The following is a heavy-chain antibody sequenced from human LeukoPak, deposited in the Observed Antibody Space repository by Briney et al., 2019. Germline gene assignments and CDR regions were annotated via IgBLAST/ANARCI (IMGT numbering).Heavy chain of an antibody. CDR2: INSDGSSA. V-gene: IGHV3-74*01. CDR1: GYTFNSYW. J-gene: IGHJ4*02. Sequence: GGSLRLSCAVSGYTFNSYWMHWVRQAPGKGLVWVSHINSDGSSASYADSVKGRFTISRDNAKNTLYLQMNSLRAEDTAVYYCARVTEAPYYFDYWGQGTLVTVSS. CDR3: ARVTEAPYYFDY.